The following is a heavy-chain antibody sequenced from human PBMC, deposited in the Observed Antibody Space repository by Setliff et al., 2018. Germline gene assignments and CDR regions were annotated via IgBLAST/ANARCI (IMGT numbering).Heavy chain of an antibody. D-gene: IGHD2-2*01. CDR1: GGTFSSYA. CDR3: AAEGRVGVPAANYYYYYGMDV. J-gene: IGHJ6*02. Sequence: GASVKVSCKASGGTFSSYAISWVRQAPGQGLEWMGGIIPIFGTANYAQKFQGRVTITTDESTSTAYMELSSLRSEDTAVYYCAAEGRVGVPAANYYYYYGMDVWGQGTTVTVSS. CDR2: IIPIFGTA. V-gene: IGHV1-69*05.